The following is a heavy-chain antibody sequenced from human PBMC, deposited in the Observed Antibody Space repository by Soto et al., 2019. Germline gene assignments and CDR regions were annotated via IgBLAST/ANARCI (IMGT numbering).Heavy chain of an antibody. D-gene: IGHD2-21*01. Sequence: QVQLVESGGGVVQPERSLRLSCAASGFTFRSYSMHWVRQAPGKGLEWVAVIWYDGSNKYYADSVKGRFTISRDNSKNTLYLQMNSLRAEDTAMYYCARDRGYYYFDYWSQGTLVTVSS. CDR2: IWYDGSNK. CDR3: ARDRGYYYFDY. J-gene: IGHJ4*02. CDR1: GFTFRSYS. V-gene: IGHV3-33*01.